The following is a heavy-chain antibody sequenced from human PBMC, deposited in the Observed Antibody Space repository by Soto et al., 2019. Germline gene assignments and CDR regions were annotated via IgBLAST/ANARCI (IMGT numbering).Heavy chain of an antibody. J-gene: IGHJ4*02. V-gene: IGHV3-23*01. CDR3: TTLTYYYDSSGSRTNDY. D-gene: IGHD3-22*01. CDR1: GFTFSSYA. CDR2: ISGSGGST. Sequence: LGGSLRLSCAASGFTFSSYAMSWVRQAPGKGLEWVSAISGSGGSTYYADSVKGRFTISRDNSKNTLYLQMNSLKTEDTAVYYCTTLTYYYDSSGSRTNDYWGQGTLVTVS.